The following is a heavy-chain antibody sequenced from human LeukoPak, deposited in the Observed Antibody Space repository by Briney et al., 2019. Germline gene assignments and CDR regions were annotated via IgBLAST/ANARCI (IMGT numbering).Heavy chain of an antibody. CDR3: ARHGSGLYCSSTSCQGAFDI. V-gene: IGHV4-39*01. J-gene: IGHJ3*02. Sequence: SETLSLTCTVSGGSINSSSYYWGWIRQPPGKGLEWIGSIYYSGSTYYNPSLKSRVTISVDTSKNQFSLKLSSVTAADTAVYYCARHGSGLYCSSTSCQGAFDIWGQGTMVTVSS. D-gene: IGHD2-2*01. CDR2: IYYSGST. CDR1: GGSINSSSYY.